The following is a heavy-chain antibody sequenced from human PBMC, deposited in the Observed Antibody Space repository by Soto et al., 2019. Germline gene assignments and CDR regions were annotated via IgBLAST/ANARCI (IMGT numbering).Heavy chain of an antibody. CDR3: ARGHDSSGYYLDY. D-gene: IGHD3-22*01. CDR2: IYHSGST. CDR1: GGSISSGGYS. V-gene: IGHV4-30-2*01. Sequence: PSETLSLTGAVSGGSISSGGYSWSWIRQPPGKGLEWIGYIYHSGSTYYNPSLKSRVTISVDRSKNQFSLKLSSVTAADTAVYYCARGHDSSGYYLDYWGQGTLVTVSS. J-gene: IGHJ4*02.